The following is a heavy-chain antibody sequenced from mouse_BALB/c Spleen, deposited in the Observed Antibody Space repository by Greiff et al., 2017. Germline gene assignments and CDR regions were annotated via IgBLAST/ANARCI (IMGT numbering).Heavy chain of an antibody. V-gene: IGHV1S137*01. CDR2: ISTYYGDA. CDR1: GYTFTDYA. Sequence: VKLMESGAELVRPGVSVKISCKGSGYTFTDYAMHWVKQSHAKSLEWIGVISTYYGDASYNQKFKGKATMTVDKSSSTAYMELARLTSEDSAIYYCARNYGTGYAMDYWGQGTSVTVSS. D-gene: IGHD1-2*01. J-gene: IGHJ4*01. CDR3: ARNYGTGYAMDY.